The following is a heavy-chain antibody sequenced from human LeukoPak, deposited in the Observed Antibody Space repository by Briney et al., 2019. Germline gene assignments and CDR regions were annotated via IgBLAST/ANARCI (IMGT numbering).Heavy chain of an antibody. J-gene: IGHJ4*02. CDR1: GYSFSNYS. V-gene: IGHV3-48*02. Sequence: GGSLRLSCVATGYSFSNYSMHWVRQAPGKGLEWVSYISRTGNIVYYADSVKGRFTISRGNAKDSLFLQMDSLRDEDTAVYYCANLTHWGQGILVTVSS. CDR3: ANLTH. CDR2: ISRTGNIV. D-gene: IGHD2-21*02.